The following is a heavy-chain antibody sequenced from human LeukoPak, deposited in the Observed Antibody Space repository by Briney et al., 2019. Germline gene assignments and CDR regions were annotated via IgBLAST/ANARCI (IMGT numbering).Heavy chain of an antibody. CDR1: GLTFSNYV. CDR2: ISGGGGST. D-gene: IGHD6-13*01. J-gene: IGHJ4*02. CDR3: AKGNTSSWYIPFDY. Sequence: GRSLRLSCAASGLTFSNYVMSWVRQAPGKGLEWVSVISGGGGSTDYADSVKGRFTISKDISKNTLYLQMSSLRAEDTAVYYCAKGNTSSWYIPFDYWGQGTLVTVSS. V-gene: IGHV3-23*01.